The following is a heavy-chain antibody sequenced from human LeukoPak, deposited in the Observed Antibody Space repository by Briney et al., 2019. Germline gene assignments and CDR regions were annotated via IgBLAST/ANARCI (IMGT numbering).Heavy chain of an antibody. D-gene: IGHD2-15*01. CDR3: ATRQWWAGYFDY. Sequence: GASVKVSCKASGYIFTNYYMHWVRQAPGQGLEWMGGFDPEDGETIYAQKFQGRVTMTEDTSTDTAYMELSSLRSEDTAVYYCATRQWWAGYFDYWGQGTLVTVSS. CDR1: GYIFTNYY. J-gene: IGHJ4*02. CDR2: FDPEDGET. V-gene: IGHV1-24*01.